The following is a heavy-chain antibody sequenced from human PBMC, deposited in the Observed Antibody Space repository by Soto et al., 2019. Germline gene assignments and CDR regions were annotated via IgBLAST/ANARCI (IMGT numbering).Heavy chain of an antibody. J-gene: IGHJ6*02. D-gene: IGHD2-15*01. V-gene: IGHV3-21*01. CDR2: ISGSGNYI. CDR1: GFTFSSHS. Sequence: PGGSLRLSCAASGFTFSSHSFNWVRQAPGKGLEWVSSISGSGNYIDYAASVKGRFTISRDDAKNSLYLQMNSLRAEDTAVYYCARDQYCSGGSCYSTFYYYGMDVWGQGTTVTVSS. CDR3: ARDQYCSGGSCYSTFYYYGMDV.